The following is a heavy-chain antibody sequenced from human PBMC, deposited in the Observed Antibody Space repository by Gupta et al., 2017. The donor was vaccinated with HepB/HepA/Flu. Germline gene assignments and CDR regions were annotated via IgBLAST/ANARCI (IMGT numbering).Heavy chain of an antibody. CDR2: ISSSSRSI. V-gene: IGHV3-21*01. D-gene: IGHD3-10*01. CDR3: ARVSANIGGGAFDV. J-gene: IGHJ3*01. Sequence: EVQLVESGGGLVKPGGSLRLSCVASGFTFSSYTITWVRQTPGKGLEWVSSISSSSRSIYYADSVKGRFTISRDNTKNSLYLQMNSLRAEDTAVYYCARVSANIGGGAFDVWGQGTMVTVSS. CDR1: GFTFSSYT.